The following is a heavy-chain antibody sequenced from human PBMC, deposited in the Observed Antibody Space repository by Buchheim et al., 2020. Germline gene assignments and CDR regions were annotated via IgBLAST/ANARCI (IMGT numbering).Heavy chain of an antibody. CDR1: GFTLTGXY. V-gene: IGHV1-2*02. CDR2: INPDSGGT. Sequence: QVQLVQSGAEVKKPGASVKVSCKASGFTLTGXYMHWVRQAPGQGLEWMGWINPDSGGTNYAQKLQGRVXMTREKANNKADMELSSLTSDDSAVYYCARTSSFDYWGQGTL. J-gene: IGHJ4*02. CDR3: ARTSSFDY.